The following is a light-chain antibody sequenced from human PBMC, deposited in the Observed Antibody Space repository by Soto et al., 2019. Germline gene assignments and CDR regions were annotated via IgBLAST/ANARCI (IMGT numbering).Light chain of an antibody. CDR1: LNIRNN. CDR2: GAS. Sequence: EIVLTQSPGTLSLSPGERATLSCRASLNIRNNLAWYQQKPGQAPRLLIYGASTRATGIPARFSGSGSGTEFTLTIGSLQSEDFAVYYCQQHHDWLPWTFGQGTKVDIK. J-gene: IGKJ1*01. V-gene: IGKV3-15*01. CDR3: QQHHDWLPWT.